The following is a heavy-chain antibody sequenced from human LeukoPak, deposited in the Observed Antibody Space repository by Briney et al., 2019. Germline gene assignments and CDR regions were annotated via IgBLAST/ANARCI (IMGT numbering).Heavy chain of an antibody. Sequence: QPGGSLRLSCAASGFTFSSYWMHWVRQAPGKGLVWVSRINSDGSSTSYADSVKGRFTISRDNAKNTLYLQMNSLRAEDTAVYYCARPRYSSGWTDYYGMDVWGQGTTVTVSS. CDR2: INSDGSST. J-gene: IGHJ6*02. D-gene: IGHD6-19*01. CDR1: GFTFSSYW. V-gene: IGHV3-74*01. CDR3: ARPRYSSGWTDYYGMDV.